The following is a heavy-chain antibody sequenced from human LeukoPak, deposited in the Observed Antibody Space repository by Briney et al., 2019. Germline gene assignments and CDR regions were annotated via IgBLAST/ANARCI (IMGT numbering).Heavy chain of an antibody. D-gene: IGHD3-10*01. Sequence: SETLSPTCTVSGGSISSYYWSWIRQSPGKGLECIGYIHYTGSTNYNPSLKSRVTVSVETSKNQFSLKLKSVSAADTAVYYCARGGYYGSGNDFRFDPWGQGTLVTVSS. CDR3: ARGGYYGSGNDFRFDP. V-gene: IGHV4-59*01. CDR2: IHYTGST. J-gene: IGHJ5*02. CDR1: GGSISSYY.